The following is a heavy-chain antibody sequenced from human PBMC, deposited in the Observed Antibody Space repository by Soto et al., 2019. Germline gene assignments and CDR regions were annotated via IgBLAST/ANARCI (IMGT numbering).Heavy chain of an antibody. J-gene: IGHJ1*01. CDR1: RGSITSSSYY. Sequence: XXTLSLTYTVSRGSITSSSYYWGWIRQPXGKGLESIGXIYYSXSTYSKQSLKXXVTISVDTSKNQSSLKLSSVTAPDKAVYYCARQEWELLLFNWRKGTLVTV. D-gene: IGHD1-26*01. CDR2: IYYSXST. V-gene: IGHV4-39*01. CDR3: ARQEWELLLFN.